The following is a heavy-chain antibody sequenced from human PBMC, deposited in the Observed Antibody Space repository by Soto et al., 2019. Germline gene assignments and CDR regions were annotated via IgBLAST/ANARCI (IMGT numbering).Heavy chain of an antibody. V-gene: IGHV4-31*03. Sequence: APEKLPLTYTVSGGSLRSAGHYWCWIRQHPGKGLEWIGYITHSGTTFYNPSLKSRLPISVDPSENQFSLRLTSVTAADTAVYFFARWVVFYPYGVCPALFAPWSQRSPVTGSA. D-gene: IGHD2-2*01. CDR2: ITHSGTT. J-gene: IGHJ5*02. CDR3: ARWVVFYPYGVCPALFAP. CDR1: GGSLRSAGHY.